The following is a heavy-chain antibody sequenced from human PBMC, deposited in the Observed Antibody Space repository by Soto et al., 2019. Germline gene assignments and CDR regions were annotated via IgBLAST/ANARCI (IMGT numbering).Heavy chain of an antibody. CDR1: GGSISSSSYY. D-gene: IGHD4-17*01. J-gene: IGHJ4*02. CDR2: IYYSGST. V-gene: IGHV4-39*01. Sequence: PSETLSLTCTVSGGSISSSSYYWGWIRQPPGKGLEWIGSIYYSGSTYYNPSLKSRVTISVDTSKNQFSLKLSSVTAADTAVYYCARNRLRWDSNYFDYWGQGTLVTVSS. CDR3: ARNRLRWDSNYFDY.